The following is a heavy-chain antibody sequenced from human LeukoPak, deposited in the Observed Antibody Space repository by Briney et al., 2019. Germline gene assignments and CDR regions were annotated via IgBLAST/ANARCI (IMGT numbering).Heavy chain of an antibody. V-gene: IGHV3-21*04. CDR3: AKDHDLVVLITLDY. Sequence: SGGSLRLSCAASGFTFSSYSMNWVRQAPGKGLEWVSSISSSSSYIYYADSVKGRFTISRDNSKNTLYLQMNSLRAEDTAVYYCAKDHDLVVLITLDYWGQGTLVTVSS. CDR2: ISSSSSYI. J-gene: IGHJ4*02. D-gene: IGHD3-22*01. CDR1: GFTFSSYS.